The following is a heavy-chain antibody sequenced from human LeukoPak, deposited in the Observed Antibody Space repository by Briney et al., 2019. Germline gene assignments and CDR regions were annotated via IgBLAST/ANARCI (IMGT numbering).Heavy chain of an antibody. J-gene: IGHJ6*03. CDR1: GFTFSNYA. Sequence: GGSLRLSCAASGFTFSNYAINWVRQAPGKGLEWVSGISGGGGSTYYADSVKGRFTISRDNSKNTLYLQMNSLRAEDTAVYYCAKSYGDYPNYYYYYYMDVWGKGTTVTVSS. CDR3: AKSYGDYPNYYYYYYMDV. CDR2: ISGGGGST. V-gene: IGHV3-23*01. D-gene: IGHD4-17*01.